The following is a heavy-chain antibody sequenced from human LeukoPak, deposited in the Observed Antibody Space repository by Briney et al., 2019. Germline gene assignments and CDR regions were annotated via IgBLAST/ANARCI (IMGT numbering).Heavy chain of an antibody. CDR2: IYTSGST. V-gene: IGHV4-4*07. Sequence: SETLSLTCTVSGGSISSYYWSWIRQPAGKGLEWIGRIYTSGSTNYNPSLKSRVTMSVDTSKNQFSLKLSSVTAADTAVYYCAKPSSTVVTAVFDYWGQGTLVTVSS. J-gene: IGHJ4*02. CDR3: AKPSSTVVTAVFDY. CDR1: GGSISSYY. D-gene: IGHD2-21*02.